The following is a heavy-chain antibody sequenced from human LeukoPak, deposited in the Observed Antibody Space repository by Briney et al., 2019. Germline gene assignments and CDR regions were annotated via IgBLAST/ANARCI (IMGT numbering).Heavy chain of an antibody. CDR3: ARNQYCSSTNCYGGRGALDF. V-gene: IGHV7-4-1*02. CDR2: INTDTGNP. D-gene: IGHD2-2*01. CDR1: GYSFTNYA. J-gene: IGHJ4*02. Sequence: ASVKVSCKASGYSFTNYAMNWVRQAPGQGLEWMGWINTDTGNPTYAQGFTGRFVFSLDTSVSTAYLQISSLKAEGTALYYCARNQYCSSTNCYGGRGALDFWGQGTLLTVSS.